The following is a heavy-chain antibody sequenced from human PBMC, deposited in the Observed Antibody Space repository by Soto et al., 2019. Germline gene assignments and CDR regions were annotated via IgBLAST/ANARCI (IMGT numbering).Heavy chain of an antibody. CDR3: ARRYYYGSPEGPFTI. V-gene: IGHV4-39*01. J-gene: IGHJ3*02. Sequence: SETLSLTCTVYGDSITHNGYYWGWLRQSPEKGLERIGNIYNSGNAYYNPSLKSRTTISADTSKNQFSLKLNSVTAADTAVYYCARRYYYGSPEGPFTIWGHGTMVTVSS. CDR2: IYNSGNA. D-gene: IGHD3-10*01. CDR1: GDSITHNGYY.